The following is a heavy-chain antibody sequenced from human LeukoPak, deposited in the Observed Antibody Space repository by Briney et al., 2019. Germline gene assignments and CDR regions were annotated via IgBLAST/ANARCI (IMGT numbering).Heavy chain of an antibody. Sequence: GGSLRLSCAASGFTFSSYSMNWVRQAPGKGLEWVSYISSSSSTIYYADSVKGRFTISRDKAKNSLYLQMNSLRAEDTAVYYCARGDRSAYYDFWSGYSFDYWGQGTLVTVSS. CDR2: ISSSSSTI. CDR1: GFTFSSYS. D-gene: IGHD3-3*01. V-gene: IGHV3-48*01. CDR3: ARGDRSAYYDFWSGYSFDY. J-gene: IGHJ4*02.